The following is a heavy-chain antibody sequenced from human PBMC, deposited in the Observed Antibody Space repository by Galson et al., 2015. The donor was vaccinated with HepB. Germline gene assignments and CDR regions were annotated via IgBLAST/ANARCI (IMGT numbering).Heavy chain of an antibody. Sequence: SLRLSCAASGFTFSSYSMNWVRQAPGKGLEWVSYISSSSSTIYYADSVKGRFTISRDNAKNSLYLQMNSLRDEDTAVYYCARDRQWLVRYYYYGMDVWGQGTTVTVSS. CDR3: ARDRQWLVRYYYYGMDV. CDR2: ISSSSSTI. CDR1: GFTFSSYS. J-gene: IGHJ6*02. D-gene: IGHD6-19*01. V-gene: IGHV3-48*02.